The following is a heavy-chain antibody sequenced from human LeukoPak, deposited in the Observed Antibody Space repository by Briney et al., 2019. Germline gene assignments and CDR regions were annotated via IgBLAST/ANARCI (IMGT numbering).Heavy chain of an antibody. V-gene: IGHV3-74*01. Sequence: GGSLRLSSAASGFTFSSYWMHWVRQAPGKGLVWVSRINSDGSSTSYADSVKGRFTISRDNAKNTLYLQMNSLRAEDTAVYYCARGTGYSSGWYNWFDPWGQGTLVTVSS. J-gene: IGHJ5*02. CDR3: ARGTGYSSGWYNWFDP. D-gene: IGHD6-19*01. CDR1: GFTFSSYW. CDR2: INSDGSST.